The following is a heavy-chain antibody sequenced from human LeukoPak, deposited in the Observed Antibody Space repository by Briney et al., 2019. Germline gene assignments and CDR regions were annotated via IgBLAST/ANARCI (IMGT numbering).Heavy chain of an antibody. Sequence: GGSLRPSCAASGFTFSNYVIHWVRQAPGKGLEWLAVISYDGTNKYYADTVKGRFTISRDHSQSTVDLQMNTLRGADTAVYYCVRSPTYYNMDVWGKGTTVTVSS. CDR3: VRSPTYYNMDV. V-gene: IGHV3-30*03. CDR2: ISYDGTNK. J-gene: IGHJ6*03. CDR1: GFTFSNYV.